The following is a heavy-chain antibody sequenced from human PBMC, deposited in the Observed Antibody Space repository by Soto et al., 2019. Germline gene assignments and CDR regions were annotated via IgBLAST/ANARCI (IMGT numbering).Heavy chain of an antibody. CDR3: ARDGDYDILTGSSFDAFDI. D-gene: IGHD3-9*01. J-gene: IGHJ3*02. CDR1: GFTFSSYW. V-gene: IGHV3-7*01. CDR2: IKQDGSEK. Sequence: GGSLRLSCAASGFTFSSYWMSWVRQAPGKGLEWVANIKQDGSEKYYVDSVKGRFTISRDNAKNSLYLQMNSLRAEDTAVYCCARDGDYDILTGSSFDAFDIWGQGTMVTVSS.